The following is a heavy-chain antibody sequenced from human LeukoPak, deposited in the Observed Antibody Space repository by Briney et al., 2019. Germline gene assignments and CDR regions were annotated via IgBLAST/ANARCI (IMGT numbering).Heavy chain of an antibody. V-gene: IGHV4-39*01. CDR3: ARKARTDYDFYNWFDP. CDR2: IYYSGST. Sequence: SETLSLTCTVSGGSISSSSYYWGWIRQPPGKGLEWIGSIYYSGSTYYNPSLKSRVTISVDTTKNQFSLKLSSVTAADAAVYYCARKARTDYDFYNWFDPWGQGTLVTVSS. CDR1: GGSISSSSYY. J-gene: IGHJ5*02. D-gene: IGHD3-3*01.